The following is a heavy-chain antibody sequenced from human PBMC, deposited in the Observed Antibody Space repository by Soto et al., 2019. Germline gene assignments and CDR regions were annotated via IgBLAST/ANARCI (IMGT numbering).Heavy chain of an antibody. CDR1: GYTFTSYA. D-gene: IGHD6-19*01. CDR3: ARDHLTIGVAENWFDP. CDR2: INAGNGDT. Sequence: ASVKVSCKASGYTFTSYAMHWVRQAPGQRLEWMGWINAGNGDTKYSQNFQGRVTITRDTSASTAYMELSSLGSEDTAVYYCARDHLTIGVAENWFDPWGQGTLVTVSS. V-gene: IGHV1-3*01. J-gene: IGHJ5*02.